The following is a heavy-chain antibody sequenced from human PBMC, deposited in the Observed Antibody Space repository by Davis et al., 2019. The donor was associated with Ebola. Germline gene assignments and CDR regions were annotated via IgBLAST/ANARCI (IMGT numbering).Heavy chain of an antibody. D-gene: IGHD3-3*01. CDR2: IKQDGSEK. J-gene: IGHJ4*02. Sequence: PGGSLRLSCAASGFTFSSYWMSWVRQAPGKGLEWVANIKQDGSEKYYVESVKGRFTISRDNAKNSLYLQMNSLRAEDTAVYYCARDKSDFWSGYYLFFDYWGQGTLVTVSS. CDR3: ARDKSDFWSGYYLFFDY. V-gene: IGHV3-7*01. CDR1: GFTFSSYW.